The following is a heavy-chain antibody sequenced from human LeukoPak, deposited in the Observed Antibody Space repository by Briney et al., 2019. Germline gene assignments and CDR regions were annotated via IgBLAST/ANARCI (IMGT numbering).Heavy chain of an antibody. CDR1: GYSFTDYY. CDR3: ARDILTGVDY. D-gene: IGHD3-9*01. CDR2: INPNSGGT. Sequence: GASVKVSCKASGYSFTDYYMHWVRQAPGQGLEWMGWINPNSGGTNYAQKLLGRVTMTTDTSTSTAYMELRSLRSDDTAVYYCARDILTGVDYWGQGTLVTVSS. V-gene: IGHV1-2*02. J-gene: IGHJ4*02.